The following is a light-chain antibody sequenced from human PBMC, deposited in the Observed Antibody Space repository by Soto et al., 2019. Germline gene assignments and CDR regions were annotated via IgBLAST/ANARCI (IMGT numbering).Light chain of an antibody. CDR1: SSNIGSNT. J-gene: IGLJ2*01. V-gene: IGLV1-44*01. Sequence: QSALTQPPSASGTPGQRVTISCSGGSSNIGSNTVNWDQQLPGTAPKLFIYIDSQRPSGVPDRLTGSKSGTSASLAIDGLQSDDEADYYCAAWDDSLNGPVFGGGTKLTVL. CDR2: IDS. CDR3: AAWDDSLNGPV.